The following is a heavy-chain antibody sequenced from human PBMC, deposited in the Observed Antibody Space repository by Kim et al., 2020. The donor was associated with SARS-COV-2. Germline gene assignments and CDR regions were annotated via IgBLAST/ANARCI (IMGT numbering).Heavy chain of an antibody. Sequence: GGSLRLSCAASGFTFSNYAMNWARQAPGKGLEWVSSITDRGGTTYYPDSVKGRFTISRDNSKNTLYLQMNSLRAEDTAVYCCGQGWNFALWGRGTLVSVSS. CDR3: GQGWNFAL. J-gene: IGHJ2*01. CDR1: GFTFSNYA. V-gene: IGHV3-23*01. CDR2: ITDRGGTT.